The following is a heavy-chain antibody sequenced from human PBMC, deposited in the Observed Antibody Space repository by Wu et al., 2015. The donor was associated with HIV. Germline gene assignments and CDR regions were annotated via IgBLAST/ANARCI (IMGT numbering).Heavy chain of an antibody. CDR2: IIPLFGTA. V-gene: IGHV1-69*05. CDR1: GYSFTTYY. D-gene: IGHD6-13*01. J-gene: IGHJ4*02. CDR3: ARGFSSTWYDYFDC. Sequence: QVQLLQSGAELKKPGASVKLSCKTSGYSFTTYYLHWVRQAPGQGLEWMGGIIPLFGTAYSAQRFQDRVTITTDDSTATAYMELSSLTSDDTAVYYCARGFSSTWYDYFDCWGQGTLVTVSS.